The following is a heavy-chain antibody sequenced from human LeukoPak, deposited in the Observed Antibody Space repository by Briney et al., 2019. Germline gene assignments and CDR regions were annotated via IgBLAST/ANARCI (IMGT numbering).Heavy chain of an antibody. J-gene: IGHJ3*02. CDR1: GFTFSSST. CDR2: ISSSSDYI. D-gene: IGHD1-26*01. CDR3: AKKTIVGTTIDAFDI. V-gene: IGHV3-21*01. Sequence: GGSLRLSCAASGFTFSSSTMNWVRRAPGKGLEWVSSISSSSDYIYYADSVKGRFTISRDDSKNTLYLQMNSLTAEDTAVYYCAKKTIVGTTIDAFDIWGQGTLVTVSS.